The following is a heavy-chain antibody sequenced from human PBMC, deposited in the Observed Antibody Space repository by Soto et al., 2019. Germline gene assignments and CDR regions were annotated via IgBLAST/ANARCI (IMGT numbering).Heavy chain of an antibody. D-gene: IGHD2-2*01. J-gene: IGHJ5*02. CDR3: ARHTTPYNWFDP. CDR1: GGSISSYY. CDR2: IYYSGST. V-gene: IGHV4-59*08. Sequence: PSETLSLTCTVFGGSISSYYWSWIRQPPGKGLEWIGYIYYSGSTNYNPSLKSRVTISVDTSKNQFSLKLSSVTAADTAVYYCARHTTPYNWFDPWGQGTLVTVSS.